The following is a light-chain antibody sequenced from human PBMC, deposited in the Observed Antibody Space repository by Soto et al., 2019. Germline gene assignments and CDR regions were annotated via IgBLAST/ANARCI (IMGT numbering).Light chain of an antibody. J-gene: IGKJ5*01. CDR2: VA. CDR3: ENYSRVIT. V-gene: IGKV1-27*01. Sequence: DIQLTQSPSSLSASVGDRVTITCRASQGIGNFLAWYQQKPGKVPKLLISVATLQSEVPSRFSGSGSGTDFALTISSILSEDVATYYCENYSRVITFGQGTRVVIK. CDR1: QGIGNF.